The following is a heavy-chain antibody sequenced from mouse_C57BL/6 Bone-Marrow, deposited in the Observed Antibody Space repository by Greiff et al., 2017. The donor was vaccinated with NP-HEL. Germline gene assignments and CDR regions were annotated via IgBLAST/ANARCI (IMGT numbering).Heavy chain of an antibody. V-gene: IGHV5-9-1*02. CDR1: GFTFSSYA. CDR3: TSLITTVGAPYYYAMDY. CDR2: ISSGGDYI. J-gene: IGHJ4*01. Sequence: EVQLVESGEGLVKPGGSLKLSCAASGFTFSSYAMSWVRQTPEKRLEWVAYISSGGDYIYYADTVKGRFTISRDNARNTLYLQMSSLKSEDTAMYYCTSLITTVGAPYYYAMDYWGQGTSVTVSS. D-gene: IGHD1-1*01.